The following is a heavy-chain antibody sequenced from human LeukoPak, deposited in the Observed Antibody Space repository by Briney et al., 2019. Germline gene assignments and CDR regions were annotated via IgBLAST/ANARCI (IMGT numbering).Heavy chain of an antibody. CDR2: VSESGEIT. CDR3: AKDTAQGYTYGTIEQDY. J-gene: IGHJ4*02. Sequence: PGGSLRLSCAASGIAFSTYAMSWVRQAPGKGLGWVSVVSESGEITHYADSVKGRFTISRDNSKNTVYLQMNSLRAEDSAVYYCAKDTAQGYTYGTIEQDYWGQGTRVTVSS. CDR1: GIAFSTYA. V-gene: IGHV3-23*01. D-gene: IGHD5-18*01.